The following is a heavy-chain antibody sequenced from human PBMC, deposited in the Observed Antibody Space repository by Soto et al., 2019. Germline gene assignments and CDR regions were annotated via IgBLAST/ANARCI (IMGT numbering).Heavy chain of an antibody. J-gene: IGHJ6*02. CDR3: ARANLGDYDFWSGYSDYYGMDV. V-gene: IGHV3-7*01. CDR2: IKQDGSEK. CDR1: GFTFSSYW. D-gene: IGHD3-3*01. Sequence: HPGGSLRLSCAASGFTFSSYWMSWVRQAPGKGLEWVANIKQDGSEKYYVDSVKGRFTISRDNAKNSLYLQMNSLRAEDTAVYYCARANLGDYDFWSGYSDYYGMDVWGQGTTVTVSS.